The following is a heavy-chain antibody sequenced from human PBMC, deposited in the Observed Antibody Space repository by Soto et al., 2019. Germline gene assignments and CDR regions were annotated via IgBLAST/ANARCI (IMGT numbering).Heavy chain of an antibody. CDR3: ATSYGSGYRAFDY. CDR2: INPILSMS. D-gene: IGHD3-10*01. V-gene: IGHV1-69*02. J-gene: IGHJ4*02. CDR1: GDTFSFYT. Sequence: QVQLVQSGAEVKKPGSSVKVSCKASGDTFSFYTINWVRQAPGLGLEWVGRINPILSMSNYAQKFQGRVTMTADKSTSTAYMELRSPRFEDTAIYYCATSYGSGYRAFDYWGQGALVTVSS.